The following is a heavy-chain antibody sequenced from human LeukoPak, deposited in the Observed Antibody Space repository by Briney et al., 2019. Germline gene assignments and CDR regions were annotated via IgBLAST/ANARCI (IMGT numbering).Heavy chain of an antibody. CDR3: ARLGRRFYNMDV. CDR2: IYYSGSS. V-gene: IGHV4-59*12. Sequence: SETLTLTCTVSGDSISGYYWSWIRQPPGKGLEWIGYIYYSGSSNYNPSLKSRVTISVDTSKNQFSLKLNSVTAADTAVYYCARLGRRFYNMDVWGQGTTVTVSS. D-gene: IGHD2/OR15-2a*01. CDR1: GDSISGYY. J-gene: IGHJ6*02.